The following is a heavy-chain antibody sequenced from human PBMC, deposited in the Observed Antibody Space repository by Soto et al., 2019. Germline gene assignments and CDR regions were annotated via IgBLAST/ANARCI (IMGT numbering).Heavy chain of an antibody. V-gene: IGHV1-69*01. CDR1: GGTFVSSA. Sequence: QVQLLQSGAELREPGSSVRVSCTPSGGTFVSSAFAWVRQAPGGKIEWMGGIIPILGSTKYAEKFLGRLTIRADDTSRTAYMELSSLTFYYTAVYFCAKKNPHGDSNKAWLDPWGQGTLVTVST. J-gene: IGHJ5*02. CDR2: IIPILGST. CDR3: AKKNPHGDSNKAWLDP. D-gene: IGHD2-8*01.